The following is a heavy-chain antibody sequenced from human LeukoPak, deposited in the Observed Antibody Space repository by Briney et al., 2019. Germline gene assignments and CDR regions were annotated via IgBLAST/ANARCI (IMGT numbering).Heavy chain of an antibody. CDR3: AQIRPSTYYDSSGSFDY. CDR2: IYYSGST. CDR1: GGSISSNY. J-gene: IGHJ4*02. V-gene: IGHV4-59*08. Sequence: PSETLSLTCTLSGGSISSNYWSWIRQPPGKGLEWIGYIYYSGSTHHNPSLKSRVTISVDTSKNQFSLKLSSVTASDTAVYYCAQIRPSTYYDSSGSFDYWGQGTLVTVSS. D-gene: IGHD3-22*01.